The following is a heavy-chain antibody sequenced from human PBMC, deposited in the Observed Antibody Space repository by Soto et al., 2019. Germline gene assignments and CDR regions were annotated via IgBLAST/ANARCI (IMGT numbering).Heavy chain of an antibody. CDR3: ATYDAFDI. CDR2: FDPEDGET. Sequence: ASVKVSCKVSGYTLTELSMHWVRQAPGKGLEWMGGFDPEDGETIYAQKFQGRVTMTADTSTDTAYMELSSLRSEDTAVYYCATYDAFDIWGQGTMVTVSS. J-gene: IGHJ3*02. CDR1: GYTLTELS. V-gene: IGHV1-24*01.